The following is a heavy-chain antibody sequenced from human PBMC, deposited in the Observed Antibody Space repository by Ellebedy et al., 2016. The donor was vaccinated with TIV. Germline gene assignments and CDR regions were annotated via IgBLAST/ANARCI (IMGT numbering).Heavy chain of an antibody. CDR1: GGSFSGYY. J-gene: IGHJ4*02. Sequence: MPGGSLRLSCAVYGGSFSGYYWSWIRQPPGKGLEWIGEINHSGSTNYNPSLKSRVTISVDTSKNQFSLKLSSVTAADTAVYYCARGDSSSSRIYYWGQGTLVTVSS. V-gene: IGHV4-34*01. D-gene: IGHD6-6*01. CDR3: ARGDSSSSRIYY. CDR2: INHSGST.